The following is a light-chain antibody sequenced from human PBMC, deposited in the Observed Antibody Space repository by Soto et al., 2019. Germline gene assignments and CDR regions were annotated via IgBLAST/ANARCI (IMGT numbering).Light chain of an antibody. CDR2: GAS. J-gene: IGKJ2*01. CDR1: QSLSGSY. V-gene: IGKV3-20*01. CDR3: QQYNNWPRGT. Sequence: EIVLTQSPGTLSLSPGEGATLSCRASQSLSGSYLAWYQQRPGQAPRLLIYGASTRATGIPDRFRGSGSGTDFTLTISSLQSEDFAVYYCQQYNNWPRGTFGQGTKLEIK.